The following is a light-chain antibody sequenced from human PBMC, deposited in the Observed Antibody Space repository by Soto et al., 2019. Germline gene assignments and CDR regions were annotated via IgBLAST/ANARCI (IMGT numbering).Light chain of an antibody. V-gene: IGKV3-15*01. Sequence: EIVMTQSPATLSVSPGERATLSCRASQSVSSNLAWYQQKVGQAPRVLIYDASTRATGIPGRFSGSGSGTEFTLTISSLKAEDFAVYYCQQYHNWPETFGQGTKVEIK. CDR3: QQYHNWPET. CDR1: QSVSSN. CDR2: DAS. J-gene: IGKJ1*01.